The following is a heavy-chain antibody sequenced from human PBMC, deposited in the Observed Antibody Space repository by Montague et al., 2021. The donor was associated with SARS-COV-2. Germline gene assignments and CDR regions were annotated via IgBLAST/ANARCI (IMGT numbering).Heavy chain of an antibody. D-gene: IGHD3-10*01. CDR3: ARVRYYGSGTSFGMDV. CDR2: INHSGST. Sequence: SETLSLTCAVYGGPFSGYYWSWIRQPPGKGLEWIGEINHSGSTNYDPSLKSRVTISVDTSKNQFSLKLSSVTAADTAVYYCARVRYYGSGTSFGMDVWGQGTTVTVSS. J-gene: IGHJ6*02. CDR1: GGPFSGYY. V-gene: IGHV4-34*01.